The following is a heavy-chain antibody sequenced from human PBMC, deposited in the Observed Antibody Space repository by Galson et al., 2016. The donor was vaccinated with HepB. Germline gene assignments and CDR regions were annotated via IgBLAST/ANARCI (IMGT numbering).Heavy chain of an antibody. D-gene: IGHD6-19*01. CDR3: AREVDKKWLAVVWYFDL. CDR2: ISGSSRSI. J-gene: IGHJ2*01. CDR1: GFTFGDHG. V-gene: IGHV3-48*04. Sequence: SLRLSCAASGFTFGDHGMNWVRQVPGKGLEWLSFISGSSRSIYYADSVRGRFTVSRDNAKNSVYLQMNSLRAEDTAVYHCAREVDKKWLAVVWYFDLWGRGTLVSVSS.